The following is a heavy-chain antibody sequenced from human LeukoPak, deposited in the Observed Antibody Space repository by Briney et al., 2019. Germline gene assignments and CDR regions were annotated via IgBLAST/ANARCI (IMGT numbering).Heavy chain of an antibody. CDR2: IVVGSGNT. V-gene: IGHV1-58*02. D-gene: IGHD3-10*01. CDR3: AVDGSGFDYYYMDV. J-gene: IGHJ6*03. CDR1: GFTFTSSA. Sequence: ASVKVSCKASGFTFTSSAMQWVRQARGQRLEWIGWIVVGSGNTNYAQKFQERVTITRDMSTSTAYMELSSLRSEDTAVYYCAVDGSGFDYYYMDVWGKGTTVTISS.